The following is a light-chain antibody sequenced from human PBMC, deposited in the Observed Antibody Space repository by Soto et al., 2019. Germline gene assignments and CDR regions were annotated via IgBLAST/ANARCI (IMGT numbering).Light chain of an antibody. J-gene: IGKJ5*01. CDR1: QDIATY. CDR3: QQYNSYPIT. Sequence: DIQMTQSPSSLSASVGNRVTITCQASQDIATYLXWYXXKXGXXXKXXXYAASTLQRGVPSRFSGSGYGTEFTLTISSLQPDDFATYYCQQYNSYPITFGQGKRLEIK. CDR2: AAS. V-gene: IGKV1-9*01.